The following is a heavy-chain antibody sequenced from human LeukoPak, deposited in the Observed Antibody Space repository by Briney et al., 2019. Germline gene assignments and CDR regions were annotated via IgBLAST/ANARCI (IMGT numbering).Heavy chain of an antibody. V-gene: IGHV1-69*13. CDR2: IIPIFGTA. J-gene: IGHJ3*02. Sequence: ASVKASCKASGGTFSSYGISWVRQAPGQGLEWMGGIIPIFGTANYAQKFQGRVTITADESTSTAYMELSSLRSEDTAVYYCARESRSGYDHDAFDIWGQGTMVTVSS. CDR3: ARESRSGYDHDAFDI. D-gene: IGHD5-12*01. CDR1: GGTFSSYG.